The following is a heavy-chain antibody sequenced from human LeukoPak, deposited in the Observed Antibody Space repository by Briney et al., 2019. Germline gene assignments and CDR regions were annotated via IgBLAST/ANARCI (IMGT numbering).Heavy chain of an antibody. V-gene: IGHV4-61*08. CDR2: IYYSGST. CDR3: ARHGLGPTFDY. J-gene: IGHJ4*02. D-gene: IGHD6-19*01. Sequence: SETLSLTCTVSGGSVINGAYAWSWIRQPPGKGLEWIGYIYYSGSTNYNPSLKSRVTISVDTSKNQFSLKLSSVTAADTAVYYCARHGLGPTFDYWGQGTLVTVSS. CDR1: GGSVINGAYA.